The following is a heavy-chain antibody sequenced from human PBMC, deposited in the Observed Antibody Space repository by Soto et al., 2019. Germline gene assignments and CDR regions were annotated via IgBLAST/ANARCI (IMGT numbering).Heavy chain of an antibody. V-gene: IGHV3-48*02. CDR3: AKSGDSAGWGIDF. D-gene: IGHD6-19*01. CDR2: INSGSDSI. CDR1: GFMFDSYP. J-gene: IGHJ4*02. Sequence: AGGSLRLSCVGSGFMFDSYPMNWVRQAPGKGLEWVSYINSGSDSIYYAESVKGRSTISRDNARNSLSLQMNSLSDEDTAVYYCAKSGDSAGWGIDFWGQGTLVTVSS.